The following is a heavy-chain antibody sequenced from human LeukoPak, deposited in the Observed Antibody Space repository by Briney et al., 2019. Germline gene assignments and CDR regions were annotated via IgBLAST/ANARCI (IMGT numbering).Heavy chain of an antibody. CDR2: IFYSGST. V-gene: IGHV4-61*01. Sequence: SETLSLTCTVSGGFVTNDNYYWNWIRQPPGKGLEWIAYIFYSGSTQYNPSLKSRVTISIDRSHAQFSLKVDSVTPADTAVYYCARGDIAEVGIDYWGQGTLVPVSS. J-gene: IGHJ4*02. D-gene: IGHD6-13*01. CDR1: GGFVTNDNYY. CDR3: ARGDIAEVGIDY.